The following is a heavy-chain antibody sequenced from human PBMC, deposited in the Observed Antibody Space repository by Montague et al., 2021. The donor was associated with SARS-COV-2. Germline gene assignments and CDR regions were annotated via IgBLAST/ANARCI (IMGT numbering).Heavy chain of an antibody. CDR2: TYYRSKWDS. J-gene: IGHJ3*02. D-gene: IGHD3-9*01. Sequence: CAISGDSVSSKSVAWNWIRQSPSRGLEWLGRTYYRSKWDSDYAESVKRRLAITPDTSKNQVSLQLNSVIPEDTAVYFCASSGITLTGLDAFDIWGQGTMVTVSS. CDR1: GDSVSSKSVA. CDR3: ASSGITLTGLDAFDI. V-gene: IGHV6-1*01.